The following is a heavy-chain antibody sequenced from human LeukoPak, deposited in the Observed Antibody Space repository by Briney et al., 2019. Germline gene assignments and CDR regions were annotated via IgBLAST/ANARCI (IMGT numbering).Heavy chain of an antibody. V-gene: IGHV4-34*01. CDR2: INHSGST. CDR3: AKSGGYGLIDY. Sequence: SETLSLTCAVYGGSFSGYYWSWLRQPPGKGLEWIGEINHSGSTYYNPSLESRVTISIDTSKNQFSLKLNSVTAADTAMYYCAKSGGYGLIDYWGQGTLVTVSS. D-gene: IGHD1-26*01. J-gene: IGHJ4*02. CDR1: GGSFSGYY.